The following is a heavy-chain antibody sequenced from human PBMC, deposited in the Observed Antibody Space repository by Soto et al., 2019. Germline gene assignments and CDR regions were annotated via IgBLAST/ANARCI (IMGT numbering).Heavy chain of an antibody. CDR1: GYTFSSNE. CDR3: ARRYCGSTSCYMPFDY. D-gene: IGHD2-2*02. J-gene: IGHJ4*02. Sequence: LRLSCAASGYTFSSNEMNWVRQAPGKGLEWVSYISSSGTTIYYADSVKGRFTISRDNAKNSLYLQMNSLRAEDTAVYYCARRYCGSTSCYMPFDYWGQGTLVTVSS. CDR2: ISSSGTTI. V-gene: IGHV3-48*03.